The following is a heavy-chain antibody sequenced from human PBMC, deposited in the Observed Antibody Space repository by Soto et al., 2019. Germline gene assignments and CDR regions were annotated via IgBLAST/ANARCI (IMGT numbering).Heavy chain of an antibody. Sequence: PGGSLRLSCAASGFTFSSYSMNWVRQAPGKGLEWVSSISSSSSYIYYADSVKGRFTISRDNAKNSLYLQMNSLRAEDTAVYYCARDPALYSGSSNIDYWGQGTLVTVSS. CDR2: ISSSSSYI. CDR3: ARDPALYSGSSNIDY. CDR1: GFTFSSYS. V-gene: IGHV3-21*01. D-gene: IGHD1-26*01. J-gene: IGHJ4*02.